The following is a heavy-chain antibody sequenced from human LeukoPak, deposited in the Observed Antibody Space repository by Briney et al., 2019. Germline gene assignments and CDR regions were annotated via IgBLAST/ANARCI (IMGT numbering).Heavy chain of an antibody. J-gene: IGHJ3*02. CDR2: INHSGST. D-gene: IGHD3-22*01. CDR3: ARHDSRGYVFEI. V-gene: IGHV4-34*01. CDR1: GGSFSGYY. Sequence: PSETLSLTCAVYGGSFSGYYWSWIRQPPGKGLEWIGEINHSGSTNYNPSLKSRVTISVDTSKNQFSLNLTSVTAADTAVYYCARHDSRGYVFEIWGQGSMVTVSS.